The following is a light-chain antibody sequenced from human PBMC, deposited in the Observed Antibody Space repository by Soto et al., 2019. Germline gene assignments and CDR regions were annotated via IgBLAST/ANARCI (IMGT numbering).Light chain of an antibody. V-gene: IGKV3-11*01. J-gene: IGKJ4*01. CDR1: QSVKTY. CDR3: QQRSNWPPLT. CDR2: DAS. Sequence: EIVLTQSPATLSLSPWERATLSCRASQSVKTYLAWYQQKPGQAPRLLIYDASNRATGIPARFSGSGSGTDFTLTISSLEPEDFAVYYCQQRSNWPPLTFGGGTKVDI.